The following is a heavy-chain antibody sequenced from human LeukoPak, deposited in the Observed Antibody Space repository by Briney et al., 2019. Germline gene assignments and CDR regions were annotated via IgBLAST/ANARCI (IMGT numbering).Heavy chain of an antibody. Sequence: QAGGSLRLSCSASGFTFSSFAMFWVRQAPGKGLEYVSGISSDGGRTNYADSVKARFTISRDNSKVTLYLQMTSLRPEDTAIYYCVKDPSGNYFYFDYWGQGTLVTVSS. D-gene: IGHD1-26*01. V-gene: IGHV3-64D*09. CDR3: VKDPSGNYFYFDY. J-gene: IGHJ4*02. CDR1: GFTFSSFA. CDR2: ISSDGGRT.